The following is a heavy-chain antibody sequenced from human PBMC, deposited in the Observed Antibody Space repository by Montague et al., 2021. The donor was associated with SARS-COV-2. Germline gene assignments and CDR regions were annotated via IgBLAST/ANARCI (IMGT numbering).Heavy chain of an antibody. D-gene: IGHD3-16*01. V-gene: IGHV4-4*07. Sequence: SETLSLTCSISGVSITSYYWSWVRQPAGKGLEWIGHIYASGSTNXXPSPKSRVRLSIDNPKNQFSLKLESLTAADTAVYYCVRDGGNWYYFDYWGQGALVTVSS. CDR1: GVSITSYY. CDR2: IYASGST. CDR3: VRDGGNWYYFDY. J-gene: IGHJ4*02.